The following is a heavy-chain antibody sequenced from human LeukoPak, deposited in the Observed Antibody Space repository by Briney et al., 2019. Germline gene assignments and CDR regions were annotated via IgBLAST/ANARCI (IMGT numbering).Heavy chain of an antibody. CDR1: GFTLSSYA. J-gene: IGHJ5*02. V-gene: IGHV3-23*01. Sequence: GGSLRLSCAASGFTLSSYAMRWVRQAPGERLEGVSAISGSGVSTDYADSVQGRFTITRDNAKNTLNLQMNSLRAEDTAVYYCARDLGQYYDTSDNWFDPWGQGTLVTVSS. CDR2: ISGSGVST. D-gene: IGHD3-22*01. CDR3: ARDLGQYYDTSDNWFDP.